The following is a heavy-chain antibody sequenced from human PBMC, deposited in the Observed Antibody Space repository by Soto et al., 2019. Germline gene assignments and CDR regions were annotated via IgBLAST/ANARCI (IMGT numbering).Heavy chain of an antibody. Sequence: SETLSLTCTVSGGSISSYYWSWIRQPPGNGLEWIGYIYYSGSTNYNPSLKSRVTISVDTSKNQFSLKLSSVTAADTAVYYCARAIAAAGKNAFDIWGQGTMVTVSS. D-gene: IGHD6-13*01. CDR2: IYYSGST. V-gene: IGHV4-59*01. CDR1: GGSISSYY. CDR3: ARAIAAAGKNAFDI. J-gene: IGHJ3*02.